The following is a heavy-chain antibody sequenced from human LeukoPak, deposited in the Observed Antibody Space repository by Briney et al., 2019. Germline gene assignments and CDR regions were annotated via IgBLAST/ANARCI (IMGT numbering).Heavy chain of an antibody. J-gene: IGHJ4*02. Sequence: ASETLSLTCAVSGGSISSSNWWSWVREPPGKGLEWIGEIYHSGSTNYNPSLKSRVTISVDKSKNQFSLQLSSVTAADTAVYYCARESYYDSIDYWGQGTLVTVSS. CDR2: IYHSGST. V-gene: IGHV4-4*02. CDR3: ARESYYDSIDY. CDR1: GGSISSSNW. D-gene: IGHD3-22*01.